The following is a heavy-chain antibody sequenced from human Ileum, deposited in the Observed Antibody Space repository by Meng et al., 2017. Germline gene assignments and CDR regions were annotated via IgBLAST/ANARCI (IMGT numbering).Heavy chain of an antibody. CDR1: GFTFSDYA. CDR2: ISYDGSFE. CDR3: ARGRYDHLYNWFES. D-gene: IGHD1-1*01. Sequence: QEQLVESGGGVIQPVRSLRLSCAGSGFTFSDYAMHWVRQAPGKGLEWVSIISYDGSFEDYADFAKGRFTISRDNAKNTLSLEMNSLRSDDTAVYYCARGRYDHLYNWFESWGQGTLVTVSS. V-gene: IGHV3-30*03. J-gene: IGHJ5*01.